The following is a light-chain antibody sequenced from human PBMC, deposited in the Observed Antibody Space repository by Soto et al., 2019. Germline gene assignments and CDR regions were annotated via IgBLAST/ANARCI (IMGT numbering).Light chain of an antibody. J-gene: IGLJ2*01. CDR3: GAWDGSLSVVL. Sequence: QSVLTQPPSVSAAPGQKVTISCSGGSANIGSNYVSWYQHLPGTAPKLVIYDSDRRPSEIPDRFSGSKSGTSATLDITGLQTGDEADYYCGAWDGSLSVVLFGGGTKVTVL. CDR2: DSD. V-gene: IGLV1-51*01. CDR1: SANIGSNY.